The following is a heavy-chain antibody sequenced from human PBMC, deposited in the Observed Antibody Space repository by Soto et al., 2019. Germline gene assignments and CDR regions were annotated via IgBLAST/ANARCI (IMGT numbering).Heavy chain of an antibody. CDR2: ITAATGTT. V-gene: IGHV3-23*01. CDR1: GFTFGRYV. Sequence: HPGGSRRRSWAASGFTFGRYVMTWVRQAPGKGLECVSGITAATGTTYYADSVKGRFTISRDLSTNTLFLQMNSLRAADSAVYYCAKAKGRSNFYYSGLDVWGQGTTVTVSS. D-gene: IGHD1-26*01. CDR3: AKAKGRSNFYYSGLDV. J-gene: IGHJ6*02.